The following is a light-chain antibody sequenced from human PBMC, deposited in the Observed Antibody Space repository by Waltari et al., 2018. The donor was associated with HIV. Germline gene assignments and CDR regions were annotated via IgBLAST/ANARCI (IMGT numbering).Light chain of an antibody. CDR3: ATWDDDLSGVV. V-gene: IGLV1-47*01. Sequence: QSVLTQPPSASGTPGQRVTISCSGGRYNIGENFVYWFQQLPGTAPRLLVFGNKRRPSGGPDRFSGSQAGTSASLVISGLRSDDEGTYYCATWDDDLSGVVFGGGSKLTVL. J-gene: IGLJ2*01. CDR1: RYNIGENF. CDR2: GNK.